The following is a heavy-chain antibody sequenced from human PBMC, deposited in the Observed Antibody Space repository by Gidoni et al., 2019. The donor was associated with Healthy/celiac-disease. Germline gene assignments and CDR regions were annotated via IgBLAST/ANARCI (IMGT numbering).Heavy chain of an antibody. CDR2: IYYSGST. Sequence: QLQLQESGPGLVKPSETLSLTCTVSGGSISSSSYYWGWIRQPPGKGLEWIGSIYYSGSTYYNPSLKSRVTISVDTSKNQFSLKLSSVTAADTAVYYCARHSDGYDYGEHWYFDLWGRGTLVTVSS. CDR1: GGSISSSSYY. V-gene: IGHV4-39*01. J-gene: IGHJ2*01. D-gene: IGHD4-17*01. CDR3: ARHSDGYDYGEHWYFDL.